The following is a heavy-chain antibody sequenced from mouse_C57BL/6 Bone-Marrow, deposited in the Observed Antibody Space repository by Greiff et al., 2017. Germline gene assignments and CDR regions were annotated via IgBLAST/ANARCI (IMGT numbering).Heavy chain of an antibody. CDR2: IYPGGGYT. D-gene: IGHD1-1*01. J-gene: IGHJ4*01. CDR1: GYTFTNYW. CDR3: ARKVPSYYYGSGPYTMDY. Sequence: LQESGAELVRPGTSVKMSCKASGYTFTNYWIGWAKQRPGHGLEWIGDIYPGGGYTNYNEKFKGKATLTADKSSSTAYIQLSSLTSEDSAIYYCARKVPSYYYGSGPYTMDYWGQGTSVTVSS. V-gene: IGHV1-63*01.